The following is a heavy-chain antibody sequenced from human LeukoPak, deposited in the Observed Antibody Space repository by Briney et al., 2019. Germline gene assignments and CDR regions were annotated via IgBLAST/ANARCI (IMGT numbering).Heavy chain of an antibody. CDR1: GYIFSNYD. D-gene: IGHD3-16*02. J-gene: IGHJ4*02. CDR2: MNPNSGRR. V-gene: IGHV1-8*01. Sequence: ASVKVSCKASGYIFSNYDINWVRQAPGHGLEWMGWMNPNSGRRVYAQKFQGRVTMTRNSSINTAYMELTSLRSHEWAVYYCARGLRSDYWGQGTLVTVSS. CDR3: ARGLRSDY.